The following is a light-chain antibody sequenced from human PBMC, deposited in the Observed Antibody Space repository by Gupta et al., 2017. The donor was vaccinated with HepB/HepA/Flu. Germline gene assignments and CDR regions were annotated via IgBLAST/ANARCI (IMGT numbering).Light chain of an antibody. V-gene: IGKV1-39*01. Sequence: IQMTQSPSSLSASVGDRVTITCRASQRINRYLNWYQQKPGKVPKLLMYPPNRLLSAVPSTFTGSRSRTAFTLTISRLLREDLPTSFCHLRDTTPIAFGRGTKLEIK. CDR3: HLRDTTPIA. CDR1: QRINRY. CDR2: PPN. J-gene: IGKJ2*01.